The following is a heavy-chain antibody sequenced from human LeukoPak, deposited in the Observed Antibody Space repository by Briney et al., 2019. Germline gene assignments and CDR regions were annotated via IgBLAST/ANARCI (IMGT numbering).Heavy chain of an antibody. J-gene: IGHJ3*02. Sequence: GESLKISCKGSGYSFTSYWIGWVRQMPGKGLEWMGIIYPGDSDTGYSPSFQGQITISADKSISTAYLQWSSLKASDTAMYYCARITSGEGGHDAFDIWGQGTMVTVSS. V-gene: IGHV5-51*01. CDR2: IYPGDSDT. CDR1: GYSFTSYW. CDR3: ARITSGEGGHDAFDI. D-gene: IGHD2-21*01.